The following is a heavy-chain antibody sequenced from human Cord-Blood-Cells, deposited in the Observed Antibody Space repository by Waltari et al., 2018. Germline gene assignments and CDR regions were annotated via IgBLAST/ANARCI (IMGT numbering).Heavy chain of an antibody. CDR2: IYYSGST. CDR3: ASLWGKQLKAEYFQH. Sequence: QLQLQESGPGLVKPSETLSLTCTVSGGSISSSSYYWGWLRQPPGKGLEWIGSIYYSGSTYYNPSLKSRVTISVDTSKNQFSLKLSSVTAADTAVYYCASLWGKQLKAEYFQHWGQGTLVTVSS. V-gene: IGHV4-39*01. J-gene: IGHJ1*01. CDR1: GGSISSSSYY. D-gene: IGHD6-6*01.